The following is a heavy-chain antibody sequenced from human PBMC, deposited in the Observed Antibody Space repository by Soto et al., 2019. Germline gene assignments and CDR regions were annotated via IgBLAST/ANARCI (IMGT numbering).Heavy chain of an antibody. V-gene: IGHV1-46*03. Sequence: ASVKVSCKASGYTFTSYYMHWVRQAPGQGLEWMGIINPSGGSTSYTQKFQGRVTMTRDTSTSTVYMELSSLRSEDTAVYYCAGRGIAAAGIEIYYYMDVWGKGTTVTVSS. CDR3: AGRGIAAAGIEIYYYMDV. CDR2: INPSGGST. CDR1: GYTFTSYY. D-gene: IGHD6-13*01. J-gene: IGHJ6*03.